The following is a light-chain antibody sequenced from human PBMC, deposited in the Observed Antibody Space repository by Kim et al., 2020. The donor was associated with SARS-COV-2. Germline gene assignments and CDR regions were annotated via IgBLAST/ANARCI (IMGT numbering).Light chain of an antibody. Sequence: ASVGDRVTITCRASQSISSYLNWYQQKPEKAPNLLICAASSLQSGVPSRFSGSGSGTDFTLTISSLQPGDFATYYCQKSYSTPLTFGGGTKVDI. CDR2: AAS. J-gene: IGKJ4*01. V-gene: IGKV1-39*01. CDR3: QKSYSTPLT. CDR1: QSISSY.